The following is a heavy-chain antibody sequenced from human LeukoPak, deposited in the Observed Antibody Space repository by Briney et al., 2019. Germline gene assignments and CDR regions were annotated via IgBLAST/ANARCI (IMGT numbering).Heavy chain of an antibody. J-gene: IGHJ5*02. CDR2: IRYDGSNK. Sequence: GGSLRLSCAASGFTFSSYGMHWVRQAPGKGLEWVAFIRYDGSNKYYADSVKGRFTISRDNSKNTLYLQMNSLRAEDTAVYYCAREVIVVVTAIQYNWFDPWGQGTLVTVSS. CDR1: GFTFSSYG. V-gene: IGHV3-30*02. CDR3: AREVIVVVTAIQYNWFDP. D-gene: IGHD2-21*02.